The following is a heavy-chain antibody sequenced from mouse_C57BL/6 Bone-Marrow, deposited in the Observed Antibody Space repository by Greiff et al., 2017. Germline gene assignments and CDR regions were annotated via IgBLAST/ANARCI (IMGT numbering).Heavy chain of an antibody. D-gene: IGHD1-1*01. CDR3: ARRITTVVAHFDY. V-gene: IGHV1-50*01. Sequence: QVQLKQPGAELVKPGASVKLSCKASGYTFTSYWMQWVKQRPGQGLEWIGEIDPSDSYTNYNQKFKGKATLTVDTSSSTAYMQLSSLTSEDSAVYYCARRITTVVAHFDYWGQGTTLTVSS. J-gene: IGHJ2*01. CDR1: GYTFTSYW. CDR2: IDPSDSYT.